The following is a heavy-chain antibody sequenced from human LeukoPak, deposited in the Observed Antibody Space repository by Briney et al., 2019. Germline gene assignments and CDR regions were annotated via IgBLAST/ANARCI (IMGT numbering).Heavy chain of an antibody. D-gene: IGHD2-2*01. Sequence: GGSLRLSCAASGFTFSSYWMSWVRQAPGKGLEWVANIKQDGSEKYYVDSVKGRFTISRDNAKNSLYLQMNSLRAEDTAVYYCARDQGGIVVVPAAIGYWGQGTLVTVSS. CDR2: IKQDGSEK. J-gene: IGHJ4*02. CDR3: ARDQGGIVVVPAAIGY. CDR1: GFTFSSYW. V-gene: IGHV3-7*03.